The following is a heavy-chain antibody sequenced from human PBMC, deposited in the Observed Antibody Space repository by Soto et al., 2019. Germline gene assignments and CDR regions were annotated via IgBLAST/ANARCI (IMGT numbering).Heavy chain of an antibody. Sequence: SGPPLVNPTQTLTLTCTFSGFSLSTSGVAVRWIRQTPDGALEWLTLIYYDDDRRFSSALKARLTITGDTSKNHVVLSLTNVDAGDTATYFCAHSDGGYEIRYYDFWGQGIPVTVS. CDR1: GFSLSTSGVA. V-gene: IGHV2-5*02. J-gene: IGHJ4*02. CDR3: AHSDGGYEIRYYDF. CDR2: IYYDDDR. D-gene: IGHD5-12*01.